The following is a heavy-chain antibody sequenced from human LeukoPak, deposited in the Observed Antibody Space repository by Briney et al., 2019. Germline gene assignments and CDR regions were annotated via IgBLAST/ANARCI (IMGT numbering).Heavy chain of an antibody. CDR1: GFTFSTYE. CDR2: ISSSGSAI. V-gene: IGHV3-48*03. J-gene: IGHJ6*03. CDR3: AREKKSSSWPRQKYYYYMDV. Sequence: GGSLRLSCAASGFTFSTYEMNWVRQAPGKGLEWVSYISSSGSAIYYADSVKGRFTISRNNAKNSLYLRMNSLRAEDTAVYYCAREKKSSSWPRQKYYYYMDVWGKGTTVTISS. D-gene: IGHD6-13*01.